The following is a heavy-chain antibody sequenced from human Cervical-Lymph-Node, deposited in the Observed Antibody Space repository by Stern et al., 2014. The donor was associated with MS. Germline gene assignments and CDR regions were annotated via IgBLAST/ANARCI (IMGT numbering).Heavy chain of an antibody. D-gene: IGHD3-22*01. Sequence: QVTLKESGPTLVKPTQTLTLTCTFSGFSLSTSGVGVGWIRQPPGKALEWLALIYWDDDKRYSPYLKSRLTITKDTSQNQVVLTMTNMDPVDTATYYCAHSPYYDDSSQGWFDPWGQGTLVTVSS. CDR2: IYWDDDK. CDR1: GFSLSTSGVG. CDR3: AHSPYYDDSSQGWFDP. J-gene: IGHJ5*02. V-gene: IGHV2-5*02.